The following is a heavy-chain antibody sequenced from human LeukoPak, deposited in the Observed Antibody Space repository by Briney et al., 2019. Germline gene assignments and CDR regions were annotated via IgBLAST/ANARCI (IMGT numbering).Heavy chain of an antibody. Sequence: GGSLRLSCAASGFTFSSYWMTWVRQAAGEGLGWVANIKQDGSVKYYADSVKGPFTISTDNAKNSLYLQMNSLRAEDTAVYYSAREYSSCWWEGYFDYCGQGILVTVSS. CDR1: GFTFSSYW. J-gene: IGHJ4*02. D-gene: IGHD6-19*01. V-gene: IGHV3-7*01. CDR2: IKQDGSVK. CDR3: AREYSSCWWEGYFDY.